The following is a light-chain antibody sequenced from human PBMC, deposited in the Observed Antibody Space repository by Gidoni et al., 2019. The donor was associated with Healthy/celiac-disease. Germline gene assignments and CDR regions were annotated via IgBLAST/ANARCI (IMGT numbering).Light chain of an antibody. V-gene: IGKV4-1*01. CDR3: QQYYSTPPLT. J-gene: IGKJ4*01. Sequence: DIVMTPSPDSLAGSLGERATINCKSSQSVLYSSNNKNYLAWYQQKPGQPPKLLIYWASTRESGVPDRFSGSGSGTDFTLTISSLQAEDVAVYYCQQYYSTPPLTFGGXTKVEIK. CDR2: WAS. CDR1: QSVLYSSNNKNY.